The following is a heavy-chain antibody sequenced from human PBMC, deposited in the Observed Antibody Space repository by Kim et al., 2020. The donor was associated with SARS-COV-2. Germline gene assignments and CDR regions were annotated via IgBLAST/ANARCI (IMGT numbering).Heavy chain of an antibody. J-gene: IGHJ5*02. Sequence: SVKVSCKASGFTFTSSAVQWVRQARGQRLEWIGWVVVGSGDTRYAQSFQERLTITMDMSTTTAYMELSSLKSEDTAVYYCAAGNNAWTSFDPWGQGTLVIVSS. CDR3: AAGNNAWTSFDP. CDR1: GFTFTSSA. V-gene: IGHV1-58*01. D-gene: IGHD1-1*01. CDR2: VVVGSGDT.